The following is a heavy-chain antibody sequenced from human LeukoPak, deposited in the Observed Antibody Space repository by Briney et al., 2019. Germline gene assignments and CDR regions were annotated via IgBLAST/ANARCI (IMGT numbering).Heavy chain of an antibody. CDR3: ARGIVGATTFDY. CDR1: GGSFSGYY. CDR2: INHSGST. D-gene: IGHD1-26*01. Sequence: PSETLSLTCAVYGGSFSGYYWSWIRQPPGKGLEWIGEINHSGSTNYNPSLKSRVTISVDTSKNQFSLKLSSVIAADTAVYYCARGIVGATTFDYWGQGTLVTVSS. J-gene: IGHJ4*02. V-gene: IGHV4-34*01.